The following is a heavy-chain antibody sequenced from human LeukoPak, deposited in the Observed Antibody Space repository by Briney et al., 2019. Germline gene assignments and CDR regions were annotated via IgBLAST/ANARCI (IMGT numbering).Heavy chain of an antibody. V-gene: IGHV3-21*01. D-gene: IGHD6-19*01. CDR1: GFTFSSYS. Sequence: GGSLRLSCAASGFTFSSYSMNWVRQAPGKGLEWVSSISSSSSYIYYADSVKGRFTISRDNAKNSLYLQMNSLRAEDTAVYYCAKESASSGWYLGNVDFQHWGQGTLVTVSS. J-gene: IGHJ1*01. CDR2: ISSSSSYI. CDR3: AKESASSGWYLGNVDFQH.